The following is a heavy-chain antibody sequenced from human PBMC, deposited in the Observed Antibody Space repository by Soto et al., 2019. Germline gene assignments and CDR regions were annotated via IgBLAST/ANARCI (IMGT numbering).Heavy chain of an antibody. D-gene: IGHD4-17*01. CDR2: IIPIFGTA. CDR1: GGTFSSYA. J-gene: IGHJ6*02. Sequence: QVQLVQSGAEVKKPGSSVKVSCKASGGTFSSYAISWVRQAPGQGLEWMGGIIPIFGTANYAQKFQGRVTIPADDSTSTACMELSSLRSGDTAVYYCARDLWGYTVTKGPYYYDGMDVWGQGTTVTVSS. CDR3: ARDLWGYTVTKGPYYYDGMDV. V-gene: IGHV1-69*12.